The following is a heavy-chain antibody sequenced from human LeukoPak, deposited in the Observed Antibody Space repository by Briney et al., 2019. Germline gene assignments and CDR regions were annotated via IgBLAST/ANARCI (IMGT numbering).Heavy chain of an antibody. J-gene: IGHJ6*03. CDR1: GGSITSYY. CDR2: VDHTGST. Sequence: PSETLSLTCTVSGGSITSYYWSWIRQPPGKGLEWTGYVDHTGSTNFNPTLNGRVSISRDTSKNLFSLRLRSVTAADTAVYFCARGRVSSSTWYSTYYYYFYMDVWGRGTTVTVSS. CDR3: ARGRVSSSTWYSTYYYYFYMDV. V-gene: IGHV4-59*01. D-gene: IGHD4-11*01.